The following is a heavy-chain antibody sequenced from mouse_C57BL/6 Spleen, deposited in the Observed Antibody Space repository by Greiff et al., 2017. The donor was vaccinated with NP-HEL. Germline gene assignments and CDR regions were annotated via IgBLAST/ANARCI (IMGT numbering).Heavy chain of an antibody. CDR1: GYTFTSYW. CDR2: IDPSDSYT. J-gene: IGHJ4*01. CDR3: ARRGANYAMDY. V-gene: IGHV1-59*01. Sequence: QVHVKQPGAELVRPGTSVKLSCKASGYTFTSYWMHWVKQRPGQGLEWIGVIDPSDSYTNYNQKFKGKATLTVDTSSSTAYMQLSSLTSEDSAVYYCARRGANYAMDYRGQGTSVTVSS.